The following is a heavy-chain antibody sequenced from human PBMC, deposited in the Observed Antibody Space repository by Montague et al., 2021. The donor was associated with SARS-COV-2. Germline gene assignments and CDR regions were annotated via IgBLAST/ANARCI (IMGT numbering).Heavy chain of an antibody. CDR3: ATENTVTTFGGPYYIDS. CDR1: GSSVRSYY. Sequence: SETLSLTCIVSGSSVRSYYWSWIRQPPGKRREWIGYIYYSGSTXXXPPXXXRVTIWVVKSKNQFSLKLISVVAADTAVYYCATENTVTTFGGPYYIDSWGQGTLVTVSA. V-gene: IGHV4-59*02. J-gene: IGHJ4*02. D-gene: IGHD4-17*01. CDR2: IYYSGST.